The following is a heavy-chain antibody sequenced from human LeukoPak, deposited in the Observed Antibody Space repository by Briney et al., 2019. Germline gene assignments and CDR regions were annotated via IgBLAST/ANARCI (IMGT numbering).Heavy chain of an antibody. Sequence: ASVKVCCKASGYTFTSYGISWVRQAPGQGLEWMGWISAYNGNTNYAQKLQGRVTMTTDTSTSTAYMELRSLRSDDTAVYYCARDQFSGSYPYYYYGMDVWGRGTTVTVSS. D-gene: IGHD1-26*01. CDR3: ARDQFSGSYPYYYYGMDV. CDR2: ISAYNGNT. J-gene: IGHJ6*02. CDR1: GYTFTSYG. V-gene: IGHV1-18*01.